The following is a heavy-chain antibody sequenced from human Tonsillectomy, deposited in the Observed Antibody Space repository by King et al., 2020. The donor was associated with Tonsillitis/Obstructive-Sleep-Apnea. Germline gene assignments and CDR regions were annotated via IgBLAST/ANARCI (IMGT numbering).Heavy chain of an antibody. V-gene: IGHV3-23*04. CDR3: AKDRGGVLDYDVWSGYYTGYYYYYMDV. CDR1: GFTFSSYA. J-gene: IGHJ6*03. D-gene: IGHD3-3*01. CDR2: ISGSGGST. Sequence: VQLVESGGGLVQPGGSLRLSCAASGFTFSSYAMSWVRQAPGKGLEWVSAISGSGGSTYYADSVKGRFTISRDNSKNTLYLQRNSLRAEDKAVYYFAKDRGGVLDYDVWSGYYTGYYYYYMDVWGKGTTVTVSS.